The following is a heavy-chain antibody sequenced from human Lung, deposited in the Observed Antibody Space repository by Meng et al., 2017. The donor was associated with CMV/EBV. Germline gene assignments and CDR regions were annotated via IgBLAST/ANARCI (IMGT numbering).Heavy chain of an antibody. CDR3: ARGKVRYYDFWSGYGGMDV. V-gene: IGHV3-74*01. D-gene: IGHD3-3*01. Sequence: GGSLRLXCAASGFTFSSYWMHWVRQAPGKGLVWVSRINSDGSSTSYADSVKGRFTISRDNAKNTLYLQMNSLRAEDTAVYYCARGKVRYYDFWSGYGGMDVWXQGTXVTVSS. CDR1: GFTFSSYW. CDR2: INSDGSST. J-gene: IGHJ6*02.